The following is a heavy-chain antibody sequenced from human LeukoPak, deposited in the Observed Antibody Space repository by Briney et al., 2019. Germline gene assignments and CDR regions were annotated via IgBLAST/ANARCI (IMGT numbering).Heavy chain of an antibody. CDR1: GGSISSSNYY. CDR2: IYYSGTT. J-gene: IGHJ6*03. CDR3: ARGTIFGVVYYMDV. Sequence: SETLSLTCTVSGGSISSSNYYWGWIRQPPGKGLEWIGSIYYSGTTYYNPSLKSRVTLSVDTSQNQFSLRLTSVTAADTAVYYCARGTIFGVVYYMDVWGKGTTVTVSS. V-gene: IGHV4-39*01. D-gene: IGHD3-3*01.